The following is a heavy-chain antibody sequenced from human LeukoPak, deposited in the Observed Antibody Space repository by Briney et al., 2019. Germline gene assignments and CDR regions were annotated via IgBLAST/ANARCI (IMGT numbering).Heavy chain of an antibody. D-gene: IGHD1-14*01. CDR3: ARRTWETTHNWFDP. J-gene: IGHJ5*02. CDR1: GYTFTSYG. Sequence: ASVKVSCKASGYTFTSYGISWVRQAPGQGLEWMGWNSAYNGNTNYAQKLQGRVTMTTDTSTSTAYMELRSLRSDDTAVYYCARRTWETTHNWFDPWGQGTLVTVSS. V-gene: IGHV1-18*01. CDR2: NSAYNGNT.